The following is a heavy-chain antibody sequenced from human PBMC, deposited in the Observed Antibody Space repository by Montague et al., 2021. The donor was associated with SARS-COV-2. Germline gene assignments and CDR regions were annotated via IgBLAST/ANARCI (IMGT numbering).Heavy chain of an antibody. CDR1: SGSISSGGSISRGGYY. D-gene: IGHD3-10*01. J-gene: IGHJ5*02. CDR3: ASGLGKRYGAGWFDH. CDR2: IYYSWST. V-gene: IGHV4-31*03. Sequence: TLSLTCTVSSGSISSGGSISRGGYYWSWIRQHPGKVLDWIGYIYYSWSTSCNPSLKSRVTIALDTSKNQFSLKLSSVTSADTAGYYCASGLGKRYGAGWFDHWGQGTLVTVSS.